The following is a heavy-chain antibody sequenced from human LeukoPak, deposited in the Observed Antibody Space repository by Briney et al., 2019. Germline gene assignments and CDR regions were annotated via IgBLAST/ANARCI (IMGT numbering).Heavy chain of an antibody. CDR3: ARDRGGRWLQVYYFDY. J-gene: IGHJ4*02. Sequence: PGGSLRLSCAASGFTFSSYTMHWVRQAAGKGLEGVAVIWYDGSNRYYADSVKGRFTISRDNSKNTLYLRVNSLRDGDTPMYYCARDRGGRWLQVYYFDYWGQGTLVTVPT. D-gene: IGHD5-24*01. CDR2: IWYDGSNR. V-gene: IGHV3-33*01. CDR1: GFTFSSYT.